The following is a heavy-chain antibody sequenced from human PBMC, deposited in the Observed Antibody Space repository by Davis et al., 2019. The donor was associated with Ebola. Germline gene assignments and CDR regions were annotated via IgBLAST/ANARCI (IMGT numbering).Heavy chain of an antibody. D-gene: IGHD6-13*01. J-gene: IGHJ4*02. Sequence: GESLKISCAASGFTFGNAWMNWVRQAPGKGLEWVSAISGSGGSTYYADSVKGRFTISRDNSKNTLYLQVNSLRAEDTAVYYCAKDADTGSSWYPFDYWGQGTLVTVSS. V-gene: IGHV3-23*01. CDR3: AKDADTGSSWYPFDY. CDR2: ISGSGGST. CDR1: GFTFGNAW.